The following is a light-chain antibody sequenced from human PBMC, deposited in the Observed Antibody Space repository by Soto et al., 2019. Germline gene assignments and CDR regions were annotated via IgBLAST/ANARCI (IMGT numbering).Light chain of an antibody. V-gene: IGLV2-11*01. CDR2: DVS. CDR1: SRDVGGYNY. Sequence: QSVLTQPRSVSGSPGQSVTISCTGTSRDVGGYNYVSWYQQHPGKAPKLMIYDVSKRPSGVPDRFSGSKSGNTASLTISGLQAEDEADYYCCSYAGSSSYVFGTG. CDR3: CSYAGSSSYV. J-gene: IGLJ1*01.